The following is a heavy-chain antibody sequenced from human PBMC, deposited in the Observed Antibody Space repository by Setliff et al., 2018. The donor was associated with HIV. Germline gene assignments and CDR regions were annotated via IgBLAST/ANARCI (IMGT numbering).Heavy chain of an antibody. CDR3: ARGRGYCSSHGCFYYYMDV. Sequence: ASVKVSCKASGYTLTDYYLGWVRQAPGQGLEWMGRINPTSGGTDYAQKFEDRVAMTTDTSKSTAYMELSRLTSDDTAVYFCARGRGYCSSHGCFYYYMDVWAEGTTVTVSS. CDR1: GYTLTDYY. J-gene: IGHJ6*03. V-gene: IGHV1-2*06. D-gene: IGHD2-2*01. CDR2: INPTSGGT.